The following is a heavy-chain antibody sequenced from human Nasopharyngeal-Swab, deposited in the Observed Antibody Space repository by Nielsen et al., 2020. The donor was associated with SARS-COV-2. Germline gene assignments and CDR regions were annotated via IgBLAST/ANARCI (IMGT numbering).Heavy chain of an antibody. Sequence: WILQPPGKGLEWIGSIYHSGSTYYNPSLKSRVTISVDTSKNQFSLKLSSVTAADTAVYYCARVVWLQSHYYFDYWGQGTLVTVSS. D-gene: IGHD5-24*01. CDR2: IYHSGST. CDR3: ARVVWLQSHYYFDY. J-gene: IGHJ4*02. V-gene: IGHV4-38-2*02.